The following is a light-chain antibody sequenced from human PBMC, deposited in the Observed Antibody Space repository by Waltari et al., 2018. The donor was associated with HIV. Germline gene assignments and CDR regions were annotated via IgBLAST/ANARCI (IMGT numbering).Light chain of an antibody. Sequence: EIVLTQSPGTLSLSPGERATLSCSASQRSRSSNLAWYQQKPGQASRLLIFDTSSRATGIPDRFSGSGSGTDFTLTISRLEPEDFGVYYCQQDGSSPETFGQGTKLEIK. CDR1: QRSRSSN. CDR2: DTS. CDR3: QQDGSSPET. V-gene: IGKV3-20*01. J-gene: IGKJ2*01.